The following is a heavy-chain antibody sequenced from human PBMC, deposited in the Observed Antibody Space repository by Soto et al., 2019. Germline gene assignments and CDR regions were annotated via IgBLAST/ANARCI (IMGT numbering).Heavy chain of an antibody. V-gene: IGHV2-26*01. CDR3: ARLNRGYSGYDCIFGY. J-gene: IGHJ4*02. D-gene: IGHD5-12*01. CDR2: IFSNDEK. CDR1: GFSLSNARMG. Sequence: QVTLKESGPVLVKPTETLTLTCTVSGFSLSNARMGVSLIRQPPGKALEWLAHIFSNDEKSYSTSLKSRLTISKDNSKSQVVLTMTNMYTVDTATYYCARLNRGYSGYDCIFGYLGQGTLVTVSS.